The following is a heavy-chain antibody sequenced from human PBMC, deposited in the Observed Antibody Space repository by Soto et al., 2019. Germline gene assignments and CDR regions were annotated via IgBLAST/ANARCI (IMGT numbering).Heavy chain of an antibody. CDR2: IIPIFGTA. J-gene: IGHJ5*02. D-gene: IGHD6-13*01. V-gene: IGHV1-69*06. CDR3: ARVGKAAAGTRNWFDP. Sequence: SVKVSCKASGGTFSSYAISWVRQAPGQGLEWMGGIIPIFGTANYAQKFQGRVTITADKSTSTAYMELSSLRSEDTAVYYCARVGKAAAGTRNWFDPWGQGTLVTVS. CDR1: GGTFSSYA.